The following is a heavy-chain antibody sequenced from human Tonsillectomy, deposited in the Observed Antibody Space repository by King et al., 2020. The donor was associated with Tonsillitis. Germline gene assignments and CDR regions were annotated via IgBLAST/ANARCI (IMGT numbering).Heavy chain of an antibody. Sequence: QLQLQESGPGLVKPSETLSLTCTVSGGFISSYYWSWIRQPPGKGLEWIGYIYYSGSTNYNPSLKSRVTISVDTSKNQFSLKLSSVTAADTAVYYCASAGSGSYRDAFDIWGQGTMVTVSS. CDR1: GGFISSYY. V-gene: IGHV4-59*01. CDR3: ASAGSGSYRDAFDI. J-gene: IGHJ3*02. D-gene: IGHD1-26*01. CDR2: IYYSGST.